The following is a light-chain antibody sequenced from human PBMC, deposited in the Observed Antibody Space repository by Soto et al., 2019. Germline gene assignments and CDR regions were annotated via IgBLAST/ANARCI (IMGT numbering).Light chain of an antibody. CDR1: QDTSNY. V-gene: IGKV1-33*01. CDR2: DAS. J-gene: IGKJ1*01. Sequence: IQMTQSPSSLSASVGDRVTITCQASQDTSNYLNWYQQKPGKAPKLLIYDASNLETGVPSRFSGSGSGTDFNLTISSLQPEDIATYSCQQYDSLPRTYGQGTKVDIK. CDR3: QQYDSLPRT.